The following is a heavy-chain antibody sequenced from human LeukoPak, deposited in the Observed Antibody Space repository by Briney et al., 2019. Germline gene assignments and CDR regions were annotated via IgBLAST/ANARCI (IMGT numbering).Heavy chain of an antibody. CDR3: EGGVT. CDR1: GFTFSNYW. V-gene: IGHV3-7*01. J-gene: IGHJ3*01. Sequence: GGSLRLSCTASGFTFSNYWMNWFRQAPGKGLEWVANIKRDGSERYYVDSLRGRFTISRDNAKNSLYLQMNNLRVEDTAVYYCEGGVTWGQGSMVTVSP. D-gene: IGHD5/OR15-5a*01. CDR2: IKRDGSER.